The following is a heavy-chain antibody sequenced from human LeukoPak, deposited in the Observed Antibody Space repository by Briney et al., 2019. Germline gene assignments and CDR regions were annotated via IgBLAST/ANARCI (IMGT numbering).Heavy chain of an antibody. CDR2: INHSGST. V-gene: IGHV4-34*01. Sequence: SETLSLTCAAYGGSFSGYYWSWIRQPPGKGLEWIGEINHSGSTNYNPSLKSRVTISVDTSKNQFSLKLSSVTAADTAVYYCARARFLEWHFDYWGQGTLVTVSS. J-gene: IGHJ4*02. CDR3: ARARFLEWHFDY. CDR1: GGSFSGYY. D-gene: IGHD3-3*01.